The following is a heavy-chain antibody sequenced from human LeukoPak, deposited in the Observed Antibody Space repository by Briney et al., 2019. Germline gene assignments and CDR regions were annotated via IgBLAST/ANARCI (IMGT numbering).Heavy chain of an antibody. CDR1: GFTFSSYA. V-gene: IGHV3-23*01. D-gene: IGHD3-10*01. CDR3: AKGPILLWFGELPYFDY. CDR2: ISGSGGST. J-gene: IGHJ4*02. Sequence: PGGSLRLSCAASGFTFSSYAMSGVRQAPGKGLEWVSAISGSGGSTYYADSVKGRFTISRDNPKNTLYLQMNSLRAEDTAVYYCAKGPILLWFGELPYFDYWGQGTLVTVSS.